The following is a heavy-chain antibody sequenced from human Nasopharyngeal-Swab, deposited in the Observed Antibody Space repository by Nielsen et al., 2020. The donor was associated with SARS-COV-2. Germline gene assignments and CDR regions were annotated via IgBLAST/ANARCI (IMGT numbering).Heavy chain of an antibody. J-gene: IGHJ4*02. Sequence: DSVKGRFTISRDNAKNSLYLQMNSLRAEDTAVYYCATSCSGGSCFFSLADYWGQGTPVTVSS. CDR3: ATSCSGGSCFFSLADY. D-gene: IGHD2-15*01. V-gene: IGHV3-7*01.